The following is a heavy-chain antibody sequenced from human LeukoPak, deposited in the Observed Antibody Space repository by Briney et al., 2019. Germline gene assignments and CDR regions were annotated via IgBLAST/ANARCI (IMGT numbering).Heavy chain of an antibody. CDR1: GFTFSSYS. CDR2: ISSSSSYI. CDR3: AKEGAYYGSGSYYNGDNWFDP. J-gene: IGHJ5*02. Sequence: NAGGSLRLSCAASGFTFSSYSMNWVRQASGKGLEWVSFISSSSSYIYYADSVKGRFTISRDNAKSSLYLQMNSLRAEDTAVYYCAKEGAYYGSGSYYNGDNWFDPWGQGTLVTVSS. V-gene: IGHV3-21*04. D-gene: IGHD3-10*01.